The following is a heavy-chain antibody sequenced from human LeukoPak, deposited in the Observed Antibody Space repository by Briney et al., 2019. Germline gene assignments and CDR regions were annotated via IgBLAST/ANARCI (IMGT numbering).Heavy chain of an antibody. CDR1: GFTVSSNY. D-gene: IGHD2-2*02. Sequence: GGSLRLSCAASGFTVSSNYMSWVRQAPGKGLEWVSVIYSGGSTYYADSVKGRFTISRDNSKNTLYLQMNSLRAEDTAVYYCARDLRRYCSSTSCYITDVWGQGTTVTVSS. J-gene: IGHJ6*02. CDR3: ARDLRRYCSSTSCYITDV. CDR2: IYSGGST. V-gene: IGHV3-53*05.